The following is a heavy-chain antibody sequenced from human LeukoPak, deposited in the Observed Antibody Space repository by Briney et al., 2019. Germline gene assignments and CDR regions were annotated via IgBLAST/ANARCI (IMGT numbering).Heavy chain of an antibody. D-gene: IGHD6-19*01. J-gene: IGHJ6*03. CDR2: ISAYNGNT. Sequence: ASVKVSCKASGYTFNSYGISWVRQAPGQGLEWMGWISAYNGNTNYAQKLQGRVTMTTDTSTSTAYMELRSLRSDDTAVYYCARVLFIAVAQANYYYMDVWGKGTTVTVSS. CDR3: ARVLFIAVAQANYYYMDV. V-gene: IGHV1-18*01. CDR1: GYTFNSYG.